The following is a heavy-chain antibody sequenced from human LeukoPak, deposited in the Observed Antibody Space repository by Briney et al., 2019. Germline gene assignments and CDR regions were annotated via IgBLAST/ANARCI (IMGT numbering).Heavy chain of an antibody. CDR1: GFTFSSYA. CDR2: ISYDGSNK. J-gene: IGHJ4*02. D-gene: IGHD3-10*01. Sequence: GGSLRLSCAASGFTFSSYAMHWVRQAPGKGLEWVAVISYDGSNKYYADSVKGRFTISRDNSKNTLYLQMNSLRAEDTALYYCAKDYYGSGSYADYWGQGTLVTVSS. V-gene: IGHV3-30-3*01. CDR3: AKDYYGSGSYADY.